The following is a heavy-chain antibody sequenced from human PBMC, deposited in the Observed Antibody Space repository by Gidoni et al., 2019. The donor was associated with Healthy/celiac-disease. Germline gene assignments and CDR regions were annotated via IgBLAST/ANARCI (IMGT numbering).Heavy chain of an antibody. V-gene: IGHV3-21*01. CDR3: ARGGKEYCSGGSCYSGYYFDY. Sequence: EVQLVESGGGLVKPGGSLRLSCAASGFPFSRYSMNWVRQAPGKGLEWVSSISSSSSYIYYADSVKGRFTISRDNAKNSLYLQMNSLRAEDTAVYYCARGGKEYCSGGSCYSGYYFDYWGQGTLVTVSS. J-gene: IGHJ4*02. CDR1: GFPFSRYS. CDR2: ISSSSSYI. D-gene: IGHD2-15*01.